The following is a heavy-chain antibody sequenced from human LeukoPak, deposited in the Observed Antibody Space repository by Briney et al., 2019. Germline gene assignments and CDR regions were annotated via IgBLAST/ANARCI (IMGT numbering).Heavy chain of an antibody. J-gene: IGHJ4*02. CDR1: RFTFCSDR. Sequence: PGGSLRVSSAAPRFTFCSDRIYWVRPGLEKGQGCVAHLKQDGSEKYYVDSVKGRFTISRDNAKNTLYLQMNSLRAEDTAVYYCARDPVRYFGWSTDYWGQGTLVTVSS. CDR3: ARDPVRYFGWSTDY. CDR2: LKQDGSEK. D-gene: IGHD3-9*01. V-gene: IGHV3-7*01.